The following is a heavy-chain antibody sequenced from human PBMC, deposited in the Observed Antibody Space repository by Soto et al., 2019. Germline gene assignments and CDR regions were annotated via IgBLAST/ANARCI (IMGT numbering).Heavy chain of an antibody. Sequence: SETLSLTCTVSGGSITTGGSYWSWIRQHPGKGLEWIGNIYHSGNTYYNPSLKSRLTISVDTSKNHFSLMVDSVTAADTAVYYCARARFQVLYGKPYFDSWGQGTLVTISS. D-gene: IGHD2-2*02. CDR3: ARARFQVLYGKPYFDS. CDR1: GGSITTGGSY. J-gene: IGHJ4*02. V-gene: IGHV4-31*03. CDR2: IYHSGNT.